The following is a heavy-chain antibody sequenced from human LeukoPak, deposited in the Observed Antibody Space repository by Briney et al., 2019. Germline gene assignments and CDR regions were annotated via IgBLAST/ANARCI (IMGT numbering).Heavy chain of an antibody. J-gene: IGHJ6*03. CDR3: ARVEYYYDSSGYYRPGYYYYYMDV. Sequence: AASVKVSCKASGYTFTSYYMHWVRQAPGQGLEWMGIINPSGGSTSYAQKFQGRVTMTRNTSISTAYMELSSLRSEDTAVYYCARVEYYYDSSGYYRPGYYYYYMDVWGKGTTVTVSS. CDR2: INPSGGST. CDR1: GYTFTSYY. D-gene: IGHD3-22*01. V-gene: IGHV1-46*01.